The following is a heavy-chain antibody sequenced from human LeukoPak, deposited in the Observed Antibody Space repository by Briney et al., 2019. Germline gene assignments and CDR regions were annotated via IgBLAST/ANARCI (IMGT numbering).Heavy chain of an antibody. D-gene: IGHD5-12*01. J-gene: IGHJ4*02. CDR3: ARGGYDPKTFGY. CDR2: INTDGSGT. Sequence: PGGSLRLSCAASGFTFSNFWMHWVRQAPGKGLVWVSRINTDGSGTTYADSVKGRFTISRDNAKDTLYLQMSSLRAEDTAVYYCARGGYDPKTFGYWGQGTLVTVSS. V-gene: IGHV3-74*01. CDR1: GFTFSNFW.